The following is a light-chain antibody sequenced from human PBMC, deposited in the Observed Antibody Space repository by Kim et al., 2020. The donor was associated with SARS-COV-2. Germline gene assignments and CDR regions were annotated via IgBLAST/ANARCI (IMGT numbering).Light chain of an antibody. CDR3: QQYYTYPLT. CDR2: GAS. J-gene: IGKJ2*01. CDR1: RGIGRY. V-gene: IGKV1-39*01. Sequence: SASVGDRVTITCRASRGIGRYLNWYQQKPGKAPRLLIHGASSLQGGVPSRFSGSGSGTDFTLTISSLQPEDFATYYCQQYYTYPLTFGQGTKLEI.